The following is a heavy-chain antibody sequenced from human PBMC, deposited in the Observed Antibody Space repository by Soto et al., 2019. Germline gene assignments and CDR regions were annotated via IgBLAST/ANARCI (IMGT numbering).Heavy chain of an antibody. CDR1: GGSFSGYY. CDR2: INHSGST. Sequence: SDTLSLTCAVDGGSFSGYYWSWIRQPPGKGLEWIGEINHSGSTNYNPSLKSRVTISVDTSKNQFSLKLSSVTAADTAVYYCARSGLRFLEWFKAYYFDYWGQGTLVTVSS. J-gene: IGHJ4*02. V-gene: IGHV4-34*01. CDR3: ARSGLRFLEWFKAYYFDY. D-gene: IGHD3-3*01.